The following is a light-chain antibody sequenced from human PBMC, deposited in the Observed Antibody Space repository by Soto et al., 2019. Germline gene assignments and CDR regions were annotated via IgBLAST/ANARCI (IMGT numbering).Light chain of an antibody. V-gene: IGLV3-27*01. J-gene: IGLJ3*02. CDR2: KDS. CDR3: YSAADNNLWV. CDR1: VLSKKY. Sequence: SCELTQPSSVSVSPGQTARITCSGDVLSKKYARWFQQKPGQAPLLVIYKDSARPSGIPERFSGSSSGTTVTLTISGAQVEDEADYYCYSAADNNLWVFGGGTKVTVL.